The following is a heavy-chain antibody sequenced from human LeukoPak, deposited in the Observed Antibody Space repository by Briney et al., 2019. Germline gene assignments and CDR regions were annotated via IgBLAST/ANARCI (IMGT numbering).Heavy chain of an antibody. Sequence: GASVKVSCKASGYTFTIYYMHWVRQAPGQGLEWMGIINPSGGSKSYAQKFQGRVTMARDTSTSTVYMELSSLRSEDTAVYYCARDCSGGSCYDYWGQGTLVTVSS. D-gene: IGHD2-15*01. CDR2: INPSGGSK. J-gene: IGHJ4*02. V-gene: IGHV1-46*01. CDR1: GYTFTIYY. CDR3: ARDCSGGSCYDY.